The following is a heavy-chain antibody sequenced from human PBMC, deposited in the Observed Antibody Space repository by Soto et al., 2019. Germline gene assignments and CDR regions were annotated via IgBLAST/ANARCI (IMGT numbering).Heavy chain of an antibody. CDR1: GFTFSSYA. D-gene: IGHD3-22*01. CDR3: AKDGRITMIVVVLRWGYFQH. Sequence: EVQLLESGGGLVQPGGSLRLSCAASGFTFSSYAMSWVRQAPGKGLEWVSAISGSGGSTYYADSVKGRFTISRDNSKNTLYLQMNSLRAEDTAVYYCAKDGRITMIVVVLRWGYFQHWGQGTLVTVSS. J-gene: IGHJ1*01. V-gene: IGHV3-23*01. CDR2: ISGSGGST.